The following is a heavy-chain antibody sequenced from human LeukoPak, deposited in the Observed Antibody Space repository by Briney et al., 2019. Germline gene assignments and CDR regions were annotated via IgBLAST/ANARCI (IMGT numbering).Heavy chain of an antibody. J-gene: IGHJ4*02. Sequence: GGSLRLSCVASGFTFSNAWMSWVRQAPGKGLEWVGRIKSKTDGGTTDYAAPVKGRFTISRDDSKNTLYLQMNSLKTEDTAMYYCTTVGGSGYCSSTSCPRYCFDYWGQGTLVTVSS. CDR2: IKSKTDGGTT. V-gene: IGHV3-15*01. CDR1: GFTFSNAW. D-gene: IGHD2-2*01. CDR3: TTVGGSGYCSSTSCPRYCFDY.